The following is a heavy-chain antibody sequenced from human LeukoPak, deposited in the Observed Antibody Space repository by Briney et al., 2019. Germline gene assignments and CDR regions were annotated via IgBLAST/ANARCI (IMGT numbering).Heavy chain of an antibody. V-gene: IGHV3-48*04. J-gene: IGHJ3*02. CDR1: GFTFSSYG. CDR3: ARVVIDAFDI. Sequence: GGSLRLSCAASGFTFSSYGMHWVRQAPGKGLEWVSYITSGGSTIYYADFVKGRFTISRDNAKNSLYLQMNSLRAEDTALYYCARVVIDAFDIWGQGTKVTVSS. CDR2: ITSGGSTI. D-gene: IGHD3-22*01.